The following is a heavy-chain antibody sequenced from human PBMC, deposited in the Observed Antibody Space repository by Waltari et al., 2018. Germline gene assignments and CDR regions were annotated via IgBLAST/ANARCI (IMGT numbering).Heavy chain of an antibody. J-gene: IGHJ4*02. V-gene: IGHV4-59*01. D-gene: IGHD3-10*01. CDR3: ARGAITMVRGVINHFDY. CDR1: GGSISSYY. Sequence: QVQLQESGPGLVKPSETLSLTCTVSGGSISSYYWSWIRQPPGKGLEWIGYIYYSGSTNSNPPLKSRVTISVATSKNQFSLKLSSVTAADTAVYYCARGAITMVRGVINHFDYWGQGTLVTVSS. CDR2: IYYSGST.